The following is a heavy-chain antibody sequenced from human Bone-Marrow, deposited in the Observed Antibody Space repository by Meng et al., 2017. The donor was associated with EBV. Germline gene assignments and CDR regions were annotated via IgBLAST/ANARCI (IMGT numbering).Heavy chain of an antibody. CDR1: GYTFTGHY. Sequence: QVQPDESGAKVKKPQASVDVSCNASGYTFTGHYMHWVRYAPGQGLEWMGRIDPNSGGADYAQKFQGGVTMTRDTSISTFYMELSRLTSDDTAVYFCARASDHGNDLDYWGQGTLVTVSS. CDR3: ARASDHGNDLDY. V-gene: IGHV1-2*06. CDR2: IDPNSGGA. J-gene: IGHJ4*02. D-gene: IGHD4-11*01.